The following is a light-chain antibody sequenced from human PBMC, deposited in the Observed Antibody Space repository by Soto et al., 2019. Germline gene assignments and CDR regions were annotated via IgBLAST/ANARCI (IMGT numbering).Light chain of an antibody. CDR1: SGDVGSYNY. CDR3: ISYTSSSTLDVV. J-gene: IGLJ2*01. Sequence: QSVLTQPASVSGSPGQSITISCTGTSGDVGSYNYVSWYQHHPGKAPKLMIYDVSNRPSGVSNRFSGSKSGNTASLTISGLQVEDEADYYCISYTSSSTLDVVFGGGTKLTVL. V-gene: IGLV2-14*03. CDR2: DVS.